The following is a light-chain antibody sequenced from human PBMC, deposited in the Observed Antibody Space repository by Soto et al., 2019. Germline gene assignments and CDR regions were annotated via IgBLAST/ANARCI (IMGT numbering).Light chain of an antibody. J-gene: IGLJ1*01. V-gene: IGLV2-8*01. CDR2: EVN. CDR3: TSYAGGNNV. CDR1: SSDVGGYNY. Sequence: QSVLTQPPSASGSPGQSVTISYTGTSSDVGGYNYVSWYQQNPGKVPKLMIYEVNKRPSGVPDRFSGSKSGNTASLTVSGLRAEDEADYYCTSYAGGNNVFGTGTKLTVL.